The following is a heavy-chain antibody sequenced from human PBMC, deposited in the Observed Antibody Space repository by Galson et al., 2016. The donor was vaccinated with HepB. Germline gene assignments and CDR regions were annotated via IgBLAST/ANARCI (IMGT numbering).Heavy chain of an antibody. Sequence: SLRLSCAASGFTVSTNYMSWVRQAPGKGLEWVSVIYSSGSTNYGDSVRGRFTISRDNSKNTLYLQMNSLRAEDTAVYYCANGGGYSYATRVDYWGQGTLVTVSS. CDR3: ANGGGYSYATRVDY. D-gene: IGHD5-18*01. CDR2: IYSSGST. CDR1: GFTVSTNY. V-gene: IGHV3-53*01. J-gene: IGHJ4*02.